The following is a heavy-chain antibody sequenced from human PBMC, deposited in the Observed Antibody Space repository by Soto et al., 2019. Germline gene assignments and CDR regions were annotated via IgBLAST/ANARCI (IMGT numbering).Heavy chain of an antibody. V-gene: IGHV3-23*01. CDR3: AKDMVRGVIRLGYGMDV. CDR2: ISGSGGST. J-gene: IGHJ6*02. Sequence: EVQLLESGGGLVQPGGSLRLSCAASGFTFSSYAMSWVRQAPGKGLEWVSAISGSGGSTYYADSVKGRFTISRDNSKNTLYLQMNSLRAEDTAVYYCAKDMVRGVIRLGYGMDVWGQGTTVTVSS. CDR1: GFTFSSYA. D-gene: IGHD3-10*01.